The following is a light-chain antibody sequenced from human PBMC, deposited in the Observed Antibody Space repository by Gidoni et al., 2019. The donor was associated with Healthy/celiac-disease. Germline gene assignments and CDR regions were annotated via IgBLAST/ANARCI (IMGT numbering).Light chain of an antibody. CDR1: NIGSKS. J-gene: IGLJ2*01. CDR3: QVWDSSSDHPV. CDR2: DDS. Sequence: SLLTPPPSASLAPGQTARITCGGNNIGSKSVHWYQQKPGQAPVLVVYDDSDRPSGIPERFSGSNSGNTATLTISRVEAGDEADYYCQVWDSSSDHPVFGGGTKLTVL. V-gene: IGLV3-21*02.